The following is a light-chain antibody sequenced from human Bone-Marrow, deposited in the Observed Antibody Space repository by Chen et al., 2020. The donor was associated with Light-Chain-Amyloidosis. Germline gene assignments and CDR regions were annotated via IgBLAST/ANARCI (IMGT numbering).Light chain of an antibody. CDR1: QSISNN. CDR3: QQYKKWPPFT. J-gene: IGKJ4*01. CDR2: GAS. Sequence: EIVMTQSPATLSVSPGEIVTLSCRASQSISNNLAWYQQKAGQAPRLLIYGASTRATGIPERFSGSGSGTDFTLSISSLQSEDFALYYCQQYKKWPPFTFGGGTKVEIK. V-gene: IGKV3-15*01.